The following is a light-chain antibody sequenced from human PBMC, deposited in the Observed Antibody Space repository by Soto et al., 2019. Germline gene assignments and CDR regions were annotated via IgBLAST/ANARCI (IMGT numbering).Light chain of an antibody. Sequence: DIQMTQSPSTLSGSVGDRVTMTCRASQTISSWLAWYQQKPGKAPKLLIYKASTLKSGVPSRFSGSGSGTEFTLTISSLQPDDFATYYCQHYNGYSEAFGQGTTGDIK. V-gene: IGKV1-5*03. CDR2: KAS. CDR3: QHYNGYSEA. CDR1: QTISSW. J-gene: IGKJ1*01.